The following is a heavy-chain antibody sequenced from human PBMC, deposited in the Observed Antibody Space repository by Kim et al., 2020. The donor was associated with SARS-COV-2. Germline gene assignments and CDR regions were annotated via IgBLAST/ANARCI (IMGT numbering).Heavy chain of an antibody. CDR3: ARDVVDSVVTTTDHYYYYGMDV. Sequence: GGSLRLSCTASGFTFSDYYMSWIRQAPGKGLEWVSYISSSGSTIYYADSVKGRFTISRDNAKNSLYLQMNSLRAEDTAVYYCARDVVDSVVTTTDHYYYYGMDVWGQGTTVTVSS. V-gene: IGHV3-11*01. CDR2: ISSSGSTI. D-gene: IGHD2-15*01. J-gene: IGHJ6*02. CDR1: GFTFSDYY.